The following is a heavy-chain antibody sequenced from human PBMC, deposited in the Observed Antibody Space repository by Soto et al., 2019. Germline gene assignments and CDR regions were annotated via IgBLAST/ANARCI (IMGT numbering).Heavy chain of an antibody. D-gene: IGHD4-4*01. V-gene: IGHV4-59*01. J-gene: IGHJ3*02. CDR2: IYYSGST. CDR3: ARVFGNYVAFDI. CDR1: GGSISSYY. Sequence: SETLSLTCTVSGGSISSYYWSWIRQPPGKGLEWIGYIYYSGSTNYNPSLKSRVTISVDTSKNQFSLKLSSVTAADTAVYYCARVFGNYVAFDIWGQGTMVTVSS.